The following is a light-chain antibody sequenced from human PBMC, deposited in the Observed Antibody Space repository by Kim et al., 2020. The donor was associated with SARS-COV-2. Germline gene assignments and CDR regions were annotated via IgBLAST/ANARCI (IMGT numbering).Light chain of an antibody. CDR1: SLRSYY. J-gene: IGLJ2*01. Sequence: ALGQTVRITCQGDSLRSYYAGWYQQKPGQAPVLVIYGKNNRPSGIPDRFSGSSSGNTASLTITGAQAEDEADYYCNSRDSSGNQLVFGGGTQLTVL. V-gene: IGLV3-19*01. CDR2: GKN. CDR3: NSRDSSGNQLV.